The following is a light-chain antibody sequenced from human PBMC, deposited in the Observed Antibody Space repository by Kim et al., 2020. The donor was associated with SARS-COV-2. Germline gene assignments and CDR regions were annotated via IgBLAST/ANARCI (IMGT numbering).Light chain of an antibody. CDR2: DAS. Sequence: DIQLTQSPSSLSASIGDRVTIACQASQDIDDSLNWYQQKPGKAPKLLIYDASNLETGVPSRFSGSGSGTDFTVTITSLQPEDIGTYYCKHYDALPITFGQGTRLEIK. V-gene: IGKV1-33*01. CDR1: QDIDDS. CDR3: KHYDALPIT. J-gene: IGKJ5*01.